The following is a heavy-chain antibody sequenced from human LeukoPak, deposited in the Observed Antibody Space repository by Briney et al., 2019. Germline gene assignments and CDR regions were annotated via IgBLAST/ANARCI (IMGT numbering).Heavy chain of an antibody. CDR3: ARVAYCGGDCYYNWFDP. Sequence: PGGSLRLSCAASGFSLTDNYVTWVRRAPGKGLEWVSVIYSGGTIYYADSVKGRFTISRDNAKNSLYLQMNSLRAEDTAVYYCARVAYCGGDCYYNWFDPWGQGTLVTVSS. J-gene: IGHJ5*02. V-gene: IGHV3-69-1*01. CDR1: GFSLTDNY. CDR2: IYSGGTI. D-gene: IGHD2-21*02.